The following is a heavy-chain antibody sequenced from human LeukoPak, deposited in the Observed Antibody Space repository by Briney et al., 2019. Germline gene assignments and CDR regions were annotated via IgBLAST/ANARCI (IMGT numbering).Heavy chain of an antibody. CDR2: LWYNGSNR. V-gene: IGHV3-33*01. D-gene: IGHD3-10*01. CDR1: GFSFSSYG. CDR3: ARDGGSGSPAVRFDY. J-gene: IGHJ4*02. Sequence: GRSLRLSCAASGFSFSSYGMHWVRQAPGKGREWVAGLWYNGSNRNYVCSVKGRFATSRDNSKHTMYLQTNSMRGEDTAVYYCARDGGSGSPAVRFDYWGEGTLVTVSS.